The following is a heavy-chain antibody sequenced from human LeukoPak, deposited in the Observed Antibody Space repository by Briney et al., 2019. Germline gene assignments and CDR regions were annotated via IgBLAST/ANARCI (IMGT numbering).Heavy chain of an antibody. CDR3: ASGSREYFQH. V-gene: IGHV4-4*07. J-gene: IGHJ1*01. D-gene: IGHD1-26*01. CDR2: IYTSGST. CDR1: GVSISSYY. Sequence: SETLSLTCTVSGVSISSYYWSWLRQPAGKGLEWIGRIYTSGSTNYNPSLKSRVTMSVDTSKNQFSLKLSSVTAADTAVYYCASGSREYFQHWGQGTLVTVSS.